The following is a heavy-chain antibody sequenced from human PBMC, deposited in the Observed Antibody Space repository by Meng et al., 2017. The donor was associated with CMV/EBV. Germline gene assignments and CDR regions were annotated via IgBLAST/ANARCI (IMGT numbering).Heavy chain of an antibody. D-gene: IGHD6-13*01. Sequence: QIPLKDSGPTLVKPPQTPTLTCTFSGFSLSTSGVGVGWIRQPPGKALEWLALIYWDDDKRYSPSLKSRLTITKDTSKNQVVLTMTNMDPVDTATYYCARIAAAGRFDYWGQGTLVTVSS. CDR2: IYWDDDK. CDR1: GFSLSTSGVG. V-gene: IGHV2-5*02. J-gene: IGHJ4*02. CDR3: ARIAAAGRFDY.